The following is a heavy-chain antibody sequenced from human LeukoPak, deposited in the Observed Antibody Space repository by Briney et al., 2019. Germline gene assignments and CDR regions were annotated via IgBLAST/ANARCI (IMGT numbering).Heavy chain of an antibody. CDR3: ARVWEYTLYYVGSGETFDI. CDR2: TSSSGNT. V-gene: IGHV4-4*07. Sequence: PSETLSLTCSVSGDSISYFYWSWIRQAAGKGLEWIGRTSSSGNTDYNASLKSRVTMSVDTSKNQLSLKVISVTAADTAVYYCARVWEYTLYYVGSGETFDIWGQGTMVTVSS. J-gene: IGHJ3*02. CDR1: GDSISYFY. D-gene: IGHD3-22*01.